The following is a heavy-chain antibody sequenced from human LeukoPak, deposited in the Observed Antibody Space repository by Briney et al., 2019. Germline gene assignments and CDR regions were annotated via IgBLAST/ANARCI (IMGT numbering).Heavy chain of an antibody. Sequence: GRSLRLSCAASGFTFSSYSMNWVRQAPGKGLEWVSSISSSSSYIYYADSVKGRFTISRNNAKNSLYLQMNSLRAEDTAVYYCARDGSVTRPYYYYMDVWGKGTTVTVSS. D-gene: IGHD4-11*01. CDR1: GFTFSSYS. J-gene: IGHJ6*03. CDR3: ARDGSVTRPYYYYMDV. CDR2: ISSSSSYI. V-gene: IGHV3-21*01.